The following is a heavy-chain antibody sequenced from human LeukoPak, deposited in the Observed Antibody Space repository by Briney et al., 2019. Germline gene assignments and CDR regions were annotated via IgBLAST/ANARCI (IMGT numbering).Heavy chain of an antibody. V-gene: IGHV4-4*09. D-gene: IGHD1-26*01. J-gene: IGHJ4*02. CDR2: IYTSGST. Sequence: SETLSLTCTVSGGSISSYYWSWIRQPPGKGLEWIGYIYTSGSTNYNPSLKSRVTISVDTPKNQFSLKLSSVTAADTAVYYCARFHGGSYYDYWGQGTLVTVSS. CDR3: ARFHGGSYYDY. CDR1: GGSISSYY.